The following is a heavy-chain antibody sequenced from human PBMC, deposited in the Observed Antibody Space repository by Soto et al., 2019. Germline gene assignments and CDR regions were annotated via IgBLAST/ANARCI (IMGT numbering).Heavy chain of an antibody. D-gene: IGHD4-17*01. J-gene: IGHJ6*02. V-gene: IGHV3-30-3*01. CDR1: GFTFNTYA. CDR2: ILYDGGDK. CDR3: GRDMNDYLDPRGLDV. Sequence: VQLVESGGGVVQPGRSLRLSCAASGFTFNTYAMHWVRQAPGKGLEWVAIILYDGGDKYYADSVKGRFTISRDNSKSTLYLQMDALRVEDTAVYYCGRDMNDYLDPRGLDVWGQGTTVTVS.